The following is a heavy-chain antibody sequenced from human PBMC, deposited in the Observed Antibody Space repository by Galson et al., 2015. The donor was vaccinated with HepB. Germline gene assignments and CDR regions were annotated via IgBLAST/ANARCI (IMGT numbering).Heavy chain of an antibody. V-gene: IGHV3-30-3*01. CDR2: ISYDGSNK. Sequence: LRLSCAASGFTFSSYSMHWVRQAPGKGLEWVAAISYDGSNKYYADSVKGRFTISRDNSKNTLYLQMNSLRAEDTAVYYCARDDLFDNREFDYWGQGTLVTVSA. CDR3: ARDDLFDNREFDY. D-gene: IGHD3-3*01. CDR1: GFTFSSYS. J-gene: IGHJ4*02.